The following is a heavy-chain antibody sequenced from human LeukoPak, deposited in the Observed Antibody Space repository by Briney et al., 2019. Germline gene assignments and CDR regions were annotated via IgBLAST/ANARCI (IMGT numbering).Heavy chain of an antibody. CDR3: AKETIEDGYGDY. CDR2: IRYDGSNK. Sequence: PGGSLRLSCAASGFTFSSYGMHWVRQAPGKGLEWVAFIRYDGSNKYYADSVKGRFTISRDNSKNTLHLQMNSLRAEDTAVYYCAKETIEDGYGDYWGQGTLVTVSS. V-gene: IGHV3-30*02. J-gene: IGHJ4*02. CDR1: GFTFSSYG. D-gene: IGHD5-24*01.